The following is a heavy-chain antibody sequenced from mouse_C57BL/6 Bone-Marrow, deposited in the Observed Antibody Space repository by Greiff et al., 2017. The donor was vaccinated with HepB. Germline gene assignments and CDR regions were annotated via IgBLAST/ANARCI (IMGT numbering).Heavy chain of an antibody. J-gene: IGHJ1*03. CDR1: GYTFTDYN. D-gene: IGHD1-1*01. CDR2: INPNNGGT. CDR3: ARRSWGSREWYFDV. Sequence: VQLKQSGPELVKPGASVKMSCKASGYTFTDYNMHWVKQSHGKSLEWIGYINPNNGGTSYNQKFKGKATLTVNKSSSTAYMELRSLTSEDSAVYYCARRSWGSREWYFDVWGTGTTVTVSS. V-gene: IGHV1-22*01.